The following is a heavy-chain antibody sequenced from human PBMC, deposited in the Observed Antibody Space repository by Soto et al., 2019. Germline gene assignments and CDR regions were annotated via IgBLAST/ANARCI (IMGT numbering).Heavy chain of an antibody. CDR2: IYYSGST. D-gene: IGHD1-7*01. CDR3: ARCKYNWNYANYYYYMDV. J-gene: IGHJ6*03. V-gene: IGHV4-61*08. Sequence: SETLSLTCTVSGGSISSGGYYWSWIRQHPGKGLEWIGYIYYSGSTNYNPSLKSRVTISVDTSKNQFSLKLSSVTAAGTAVYYCARCKYNWNYANYYYYMDVWGKGTTVTVSS. CDR1: GGSISSGGYY.